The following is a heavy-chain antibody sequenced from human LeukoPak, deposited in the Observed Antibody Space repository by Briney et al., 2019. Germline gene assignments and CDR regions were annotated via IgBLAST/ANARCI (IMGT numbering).Heavy chain of an antibody. D-gene: IGHD6-13*01. CDR2: IYYSGST. J-gene: IGHJ3*02. CDR1: GGSISSHY. Sequence: SETLSLTCTVSGGSISSHYWSWIRQPPGKGLEWIGYIYYSGSTNYNPSLKSRVTISVDTSKNQFSLKLSSVTAADTAVYYCAVGSSPDAFDIWGQGTTVTVSS. CDR3: AVGSSPDAFDI. V-gene: IGHV4-59*11.